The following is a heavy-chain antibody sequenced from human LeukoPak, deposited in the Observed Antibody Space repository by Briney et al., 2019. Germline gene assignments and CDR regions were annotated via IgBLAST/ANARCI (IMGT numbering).Heavy chain of an antibody. J-gene: IGHJ4*02. Sequence: PAGSLRLSCAASGFTFSSYSMNWVRQAPGRGLEWVSYISGSSRPIYYADSVKGRFTISRDNAKNSLYLQMNSLRAEDTAVYYCARDYSSGFLNWGQGTLVTVSS. V-gene: IGHV3-48*01. CDR2: ISGSSRPI. D-gene: IGHD5-18*01. CDR1: GFTFSSYS. CDR3: ARDYSSGFLN.